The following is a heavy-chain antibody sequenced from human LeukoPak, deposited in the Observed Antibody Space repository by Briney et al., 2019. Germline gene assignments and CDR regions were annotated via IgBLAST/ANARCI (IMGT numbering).Heavy chain of an antibody. Sequence: GGSLRLSCAASGFTFSSYAMSWVRQAPGKRLEWVSAMSGSAGSTYYADSVKGRFTISRDNSKNTLYLQMNSLRAEDTAVYYCARAVDFWSGYPQPNWFDPWGQGTLVTVSS. CDR2: MSGSAGST. CDR3: ARAVDFWSGYPQPNWFDP. J-gene: IGHJ5*02. V-gene: IGHV3-23*01. CDR1: GFTFSSYA. D-gene: IGHD3-3*01.